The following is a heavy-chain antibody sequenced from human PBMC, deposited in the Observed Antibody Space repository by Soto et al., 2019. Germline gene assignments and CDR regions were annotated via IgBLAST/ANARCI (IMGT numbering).Heavy chain of an antibody. CDR1: GYTFTSYD. D-gene: IGHD3-3*01. J-gene: IGHJ4*02. Sequence: GASVKVSCKASGYTFTSYDINWVRQATGQGLEWMGWMNPNSGNTGYAQKFQGRVTMTRNTSISTAYMELSSLRSEDTAVYYCARGQHITIFGVVIINWGQGTLVTVSS. CDR2: MNPNSGNT. V-gene: IGHV1-8*01. CDR3: ARGQHITIFGVVIIN.